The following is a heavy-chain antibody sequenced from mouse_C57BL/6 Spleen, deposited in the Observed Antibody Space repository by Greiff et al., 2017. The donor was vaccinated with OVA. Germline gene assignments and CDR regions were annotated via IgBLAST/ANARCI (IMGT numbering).Heavy chain of an antibody. Sequence: QVQLQQSGAELVKPGASVKLSCKASGYTFTSYWMHWVKQRPGQGLEWIGMIHPNSGSTNYNEKFKSKATLTVDKSSSTAYMQLSSLTSEDSAVYYCARGGTKVPLGYFDVWGTGTTVTVSS. J-gene: IGHJ1*03. CDR3: ARGGTKVPLGYFDV. CDR2: IHPNSGST. D-gene: IGHD1-1*01. V-gene: IGHV1-64*01. CDR1: GYTFTSYW.